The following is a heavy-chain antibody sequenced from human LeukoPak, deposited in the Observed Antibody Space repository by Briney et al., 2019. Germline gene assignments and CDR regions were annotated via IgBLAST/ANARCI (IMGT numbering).Heavy chain of an antibody. D-gene: IGHD6-19*01. CDR3: ARDGAVAGEFDY. V-gene: IGHV1-8*01. CDR1: GYTFTSYD. J-gene: IGHJ4*02. CDR2: MNPNSGNT. Sequence: ASVKVSCKASGYTFTSYDVNWVRQATGQGLEWMGWMNPNSGNTGYAQKFHGRVTMTRDTSISTAYMELRSLRSDDTAVYYCARDGAVAGEFDYWGQGTLVTVSS.